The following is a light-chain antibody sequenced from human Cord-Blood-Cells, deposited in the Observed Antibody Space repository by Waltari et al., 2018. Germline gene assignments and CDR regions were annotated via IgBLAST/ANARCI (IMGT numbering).Light chain of an antibody. J-gene: IGLJ1*01. Sequence: QSALTQPASVSGSPGQSITISCTGTSSDVGGYNYVSLYQQHPGKAPKLMIYDVSNRPSGGSNRFSGSKSGNTASLTISGLQAEDESDYYCSSYTSSSTLVFGTGTKVTVL. CDR1: SSDVGGYNY. V-gene: IGLV2-14*01. CDR3: SSYTSSSTLV. CDR2: DVS.